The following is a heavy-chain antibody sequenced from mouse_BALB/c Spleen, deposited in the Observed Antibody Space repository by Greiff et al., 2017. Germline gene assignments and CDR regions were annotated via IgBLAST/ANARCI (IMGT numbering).Heavy chain of an antibody. D-gene: IGHD2-10*01. J-gene: IGHJ4*01. CDR2: INPYNDGT. CDR3: AREGSAYYGNYVGAMDY. CDR1: GYTFTSYV. V-gene: IGHV1-14*01. Sequence: EVKLQESGPELVKPGASVKMSCKASGYTFTSYVMHWVKQKPGQGLEWIGYINPYNDGTKYNEKFKGKATLTSDKSSSTAYMELSSLTSEDSAVYYCAREGSAYYGNYVGAMDYWGQGTSVTVSS.